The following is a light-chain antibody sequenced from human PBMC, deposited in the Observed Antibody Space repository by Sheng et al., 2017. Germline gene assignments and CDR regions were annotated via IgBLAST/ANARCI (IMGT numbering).Light chain of an antibody. J-gene: IGKJ5*01. V-gene: IGKV1-NL1*01. CDR3: QQYGSSPIT. Sequence: DIQLTQSPSFLSASVGDRVTITCRASQGINNYLAWYQQKPGKAPNLLIYAASSRATGFPDRFGGSGSGTDFTLTISRLEPEDFAVYYCQQYGSSPITFGQGTRLEMK. CDR1: QGINNY. CDR2: AAS.